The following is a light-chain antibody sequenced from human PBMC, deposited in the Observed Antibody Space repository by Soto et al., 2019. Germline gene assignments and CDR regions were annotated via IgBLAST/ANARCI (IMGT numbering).Light chain of an antibody. CDR2: GAS. J-gene: IGKJ3*01. CDR1: QGIRSY. V-gene: IGKV1-9*01. Sequence: DIQLTQSPSLLSASVGDRVTITWGAGQGIRSYLAWYQQRPGKAPELLIYGASTLRPGGASRFSGSGSGKEFTLTISSLQTEDFATYFCQQLNTFPPFFTFGPGTKVDIK. CDR3: QQLNTFPPFFT.